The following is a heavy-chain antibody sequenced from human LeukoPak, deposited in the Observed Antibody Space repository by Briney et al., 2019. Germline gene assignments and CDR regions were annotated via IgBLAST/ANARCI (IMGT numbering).Heavy chain of an antibody. CDR3: ARASGVLTGYYPLLYYFDH. V-gene: IGHV1-8*01. J-gene: IGHJ4*02. D-gene: IGHD3-9*01. Sequence: EASVKVSCKASGYTFTSYDINWVRQATGQGLEWMGWMNPNSGNTGYAQKFQGRVTMTRDTSISTAYMELSELRSDDTAVYYCARASGVLTGYYPLLYYFDHWGQGTLVTVSS. CDR2: MNPNSGNT. CDR1: GYTFTSYD.